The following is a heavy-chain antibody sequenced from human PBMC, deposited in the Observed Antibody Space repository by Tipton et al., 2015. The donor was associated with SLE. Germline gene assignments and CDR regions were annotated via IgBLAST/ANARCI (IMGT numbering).Heavy chain of an antibody. D-gene: IGHD2-2*01. CDR3: ARVYCSSTSCYLDY. Sequence: LRLSCAASGFTFSDYYMSWIRQAPGRGLEWIGEINHSGSTNYNPSLKSRVTISVDTSKNQFSLKLSSVTAADTAVYYCARVYCSSTSCYLDYWGQGTLVTVSS. CDR2: INHSGST. J-gene: IGHJ4*02. V-gene: IGHV4-34*01. CDR1: GFTFSDYY.